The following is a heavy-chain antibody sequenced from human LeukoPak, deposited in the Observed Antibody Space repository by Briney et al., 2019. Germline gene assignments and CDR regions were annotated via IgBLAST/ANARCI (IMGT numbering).Heavy chain of an antibody. CDR2: IHYSGST. D-gene: IGHD3-16*01. CDR3: ARGDYYDGGGRNWFDP. CDR1: GGSISGTSYY. Sequence: SETLSLTCTVSGGSISGTSYYWGWIRQPPGKGLEWIGSIHYSGSTYYSPSLKSRVTMSVDRTKNKFSLKVNSVTAADTAVYYCARGDYYDGGGRNWFDPWGQGTLVTVSS. V-gene: IGHV4-39*01. J-gene: IGHJ5*02.